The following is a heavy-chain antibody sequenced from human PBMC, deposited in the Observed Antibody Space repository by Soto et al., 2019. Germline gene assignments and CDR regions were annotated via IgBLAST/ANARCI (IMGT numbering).Heavy chain of an antibody. Sequence: GGSLRLSCAASGFTFSNAWMSWVRQAPGKGLEWVGRIKSKTDGGTTDYAAPVKGRFTISRDDSKNTLYLQMNSLKTEDTAVYYCTTGYYYGSGSYYDYWGQGTLVTVSS. V-gene: IGHV3-15*01. J-gene: IGHJ4*02. D-gene: IGHD3-10*01. CDR2: IKSKTDGGTT. CDR1: GFTFSNAW. CDR3: TTGYYYGSGSYYDY.